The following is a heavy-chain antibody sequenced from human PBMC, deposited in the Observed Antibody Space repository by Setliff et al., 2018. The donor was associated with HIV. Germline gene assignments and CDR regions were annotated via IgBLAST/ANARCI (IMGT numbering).Heavy chain of an antibody. CDR2: INGNSGGT. J-gene: IGHJ4*02. D-gene: IGHD2-21*01. CDR1: GYTFTGHY. V-gene: IGHV1-2*06. CDR3: ARQKDWMVVITGDLDS. Sequence: ASVKVSCKAPGYTFTGHYMHWVRQAPGQGLEWMGRINGNSGGTKYAEKFQGRVTMTRDPSISTAFMELYRLTSDDTAVYYCARQKDWMVVITGDLDSWGQGTLVTVSS.